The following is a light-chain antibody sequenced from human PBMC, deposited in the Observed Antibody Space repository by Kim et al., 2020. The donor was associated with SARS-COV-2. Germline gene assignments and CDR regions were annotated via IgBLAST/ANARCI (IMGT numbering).Light chain of an antibody. J-gene: IGLJ2*01. Sequence: SEAPGQTASITCSGDKLGDKYACWYQQKPGQSPVRVIYQDSKRPAGIPERFSGSNSGNTATLTISGTQAMDEADYYCQAWDSSSVVFGGGTQLTVL. CDR1: KLGDKY. CDR2: QDS. V-gene: IGLV3-1*01. CDR3: QAWDSSSVV.